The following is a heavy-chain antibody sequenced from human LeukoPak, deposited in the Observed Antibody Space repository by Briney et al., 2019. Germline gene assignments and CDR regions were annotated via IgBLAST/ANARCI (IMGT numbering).Heavy chain of an antibody. D-gene: IGHD1-20*01. V-gene: IGHV1-18*01. J-gene: IGHJ4*02. Sequence: ASVKVSCKASGYTFTSYGISWVRQAPGQGLEWMGWISAYNGNTNYAQKFRDRVTMSTDTSTGTAYLDVRSLTSDDTAVYYCARDHSNWNYVPDFWGQGTLVIVSS. CDR3: ARDHSNWNYVPDF. CDR2: ISAYNGNT. CDR1: GYTFTSYG.